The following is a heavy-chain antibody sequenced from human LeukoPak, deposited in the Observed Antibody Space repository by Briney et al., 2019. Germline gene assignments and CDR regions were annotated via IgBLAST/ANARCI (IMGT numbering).Heavy chain of an antibody. CDR2: ISGSGGST. J-gene: IGHJ4*02. CDR3: AKCGGDWNYFDY. D-gene: IGHD2-21*01. Sequence: GGSLRLSCAASGFTFSSYAMSWVRQAPGKGLEWVSAISGSGGSTYYADSVKGRFTISRDNSKNTLYLQMNSLRAEDMAVYYCAKCGGDWNYFDYWGQGTLVTVSS. V-gene: IGHV3-23*01. CDR1: GFTFSSYA.